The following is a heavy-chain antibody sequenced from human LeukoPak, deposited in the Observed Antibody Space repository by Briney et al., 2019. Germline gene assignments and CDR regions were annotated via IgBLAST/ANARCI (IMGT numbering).Heavy chain of an antibody. CDR1: GFTFSDFY. V-gene: IGHV3-11*01. CDR3: ARIGGGNAFDI. J-gene: IGHJ3*02. D-gene: IGHD1-26*01. Sequence: GGSLRLSCVASGFTFSDFYMIWIRQAPGRGLECVSCISGSGSGIYYTDSVKGRFTISRDNAKNSLFLQMNSLRAEDTAVYYCARIGGGNAFDIWGQGTMVTVSS. CDR2: ISGSGSGI.